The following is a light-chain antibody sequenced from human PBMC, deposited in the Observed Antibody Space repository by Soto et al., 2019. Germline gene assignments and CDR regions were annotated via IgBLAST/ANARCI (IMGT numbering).Light chain of an antibody. CDR2: GVK. CDR3: SSYTTSYFYV. CDR1: GRDIGAYDY. Sequence: QSALTQPASVSGSPGQSITISCTGSGRDIGAYDYVSWYQQHPGKAPKLIIYGVKNRPSGVSNRFSASKSAFTASLTISGLQTADEADYYCSSYTTSYFYVFGPGTKVTVL. V-gene: IGLV2-14*01. J-gene: IGLJ1*01.